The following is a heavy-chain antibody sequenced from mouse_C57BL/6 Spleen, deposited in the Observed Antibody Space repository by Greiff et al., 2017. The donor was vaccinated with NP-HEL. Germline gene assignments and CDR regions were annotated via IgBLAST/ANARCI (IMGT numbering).Heavy chain of an antibody. J-gene: IGHJ4*01. D-gene: IGHD4-1*01. CDR3: ARLWDAMDYAMDY. Sequence: QVQLQQPGAELVKPGASVKMSCKASGYTFTSYWITWVKQRPGQGLEWIGDIYPGSGSTNYNEKFKSKATLTVDKSSSTAYMQLSSLTSEDSAVYYCARLWDAMDYAMDYWGQGTSVTVSS. V-gene: IGHV1-55*01. CDR2: IYPGSGST. CDR1: GYTFTSYW.